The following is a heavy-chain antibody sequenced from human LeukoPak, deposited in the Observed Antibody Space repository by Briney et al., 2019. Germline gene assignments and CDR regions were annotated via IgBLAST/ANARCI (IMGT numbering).Heavy chain of an antibody. CDR3: ARAFNSGYSSGWSL. D-gene: IGHD6-19*01. J-gene: IGHJ4*02. CDR1: GFTFSSYW. V-gene: IGHV3-74*01. CDR2: INTDGSST. Sequence: GGSLRLSCAASGFTFSSYWMHWVRQAPGKGLVWFSRINTDGSSTSYADSVKGRFTISRDNSKNTLYLQMNSLRAEDTAVYYCARAFNSGYSSGWSLWGQGTLVTVSS.